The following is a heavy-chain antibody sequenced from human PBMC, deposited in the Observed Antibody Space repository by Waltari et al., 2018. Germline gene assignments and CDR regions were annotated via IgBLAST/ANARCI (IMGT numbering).Heavy chain of an antibody. CDR3: ATEAGAVAGTDYYYGMDV. V-gene: IGHV1-24*01. Sequence: QVQLVQSGAEVKKPGASVKVSCKVSGYTLTDLSMHWVRQAPGKGLEWMGGFDPEDGETIYAQKFQGRVTMTEDTSTDTAYMELSSLRSEDTAVYYCATEAGAVAGTDYYYGMDVWGQGTTVTVSS. D-gene: IGHD6-19*01. CDR2: FDPEDGET. J-gene: IGHJ6*02. CDR1: GYTLTDLS.